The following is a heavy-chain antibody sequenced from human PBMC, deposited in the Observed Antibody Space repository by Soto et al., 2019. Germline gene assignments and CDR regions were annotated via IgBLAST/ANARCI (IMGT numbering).Heavy chain of an antibody. CDR1: GGSISSGGYY. Sequence: PSETLSLTCTVSGGSISSGGYYWSWIRQHPGKGLEWIGYIYYSGSTYYNPSLKSRVTISVDTSKNQFSLKLSSVTAADTAVYYCARGRGDSRYYYYYYGMDVWGQGTTVTVSS. J-gene: IGHJ6*02. CDR2: IYYSGST. CDR3: ARGRGDSRYYYYYYGMDV. V-gene: IGHV4-31*03. D-gene: IGHD2-21*02.